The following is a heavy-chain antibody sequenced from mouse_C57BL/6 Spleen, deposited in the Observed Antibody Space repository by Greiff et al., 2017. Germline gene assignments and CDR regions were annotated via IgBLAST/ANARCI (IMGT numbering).Heavy chain of an antibody. J-gene: IGHJ1*03. CDR2: FYPGSGSI. D-gene: IGHD4-1*01. CDR3: ARHERERNWDGYWYFDV. V-gene: IGHV1-62-2*01. Sequence: QVQLQQSGAELVKPGASVKLSCKASGYTFTEYTIHWVKQRSGQGLEWIGWFYPGSGSIKYNEKFKDKATLTADKSSSTVYMELSRLTSEDSAVYFCARHERERNWDGYWYFDVWGTGTTVTVSS. CDR1: GYTFTEYT.